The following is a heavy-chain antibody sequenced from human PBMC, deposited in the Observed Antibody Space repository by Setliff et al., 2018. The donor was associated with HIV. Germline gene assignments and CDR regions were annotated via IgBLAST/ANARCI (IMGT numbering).Heavy chain of an antibody. Sequence: ASVKVSCKTSDYTFTNYGIYWVRQAPGQGLEWMGWISNYNGNTNYARKFHGRVTMTTDTSTRTAYMEMRGLTYDDTAVYYCARASGGNSVENGFDIWGQGTMVTVSS. D-gene: IGHD1-26*01. CDR3: ARASGGNSVENGFDI. CDR2: ISNYNGNT. J-gene: IGHJ3*02. CDR1: DYTFTNYG. V-gene: IGHV1-18*01.